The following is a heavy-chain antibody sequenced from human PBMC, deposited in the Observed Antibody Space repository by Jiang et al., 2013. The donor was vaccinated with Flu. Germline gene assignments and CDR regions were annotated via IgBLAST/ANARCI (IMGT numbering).Heavy chain of an antibody. V-gene: IGHV4-34*01. CDR3: ARGREIVVVTPDDAFDI. D-gene: IGHD3-22*01. Sequence: LLKPSETLSLTCAVYGGSFSGYYWSWIRQPPGKGLEWIGEINHSGSTNYNPSLKSRVTISVDTSKNQFSLKLSSVTAADTAVYYCARGREIVVVTPDDAFDIWGQGTVVTVSS. CDR2: INHSGST. J-gene: IGHJ3*02. CDR1: GGSFSGYY.